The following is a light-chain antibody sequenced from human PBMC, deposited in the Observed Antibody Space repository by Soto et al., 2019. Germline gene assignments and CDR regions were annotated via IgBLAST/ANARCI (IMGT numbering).Light chain of an antibody. J-gene: IGLJ1*01. Sequence: QSALTQPASVSGSPGQSITISCTGTSSDVGSYNLVSWYQHHPGKAPKLMIYEVSKRPSGVSNRFSGSKSGNTASLTISGLQAEDEAYYYCCSYAGSSAYVFGTGAKVTV. CDR3: CSYAGSSAYV. CDR2: EVS. V-gene: IGLV2-23*02. CDR1: SSDVGSYNL.